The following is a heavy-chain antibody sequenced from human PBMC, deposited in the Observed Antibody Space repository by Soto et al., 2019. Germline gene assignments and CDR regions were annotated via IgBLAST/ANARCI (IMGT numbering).Heavy chain of an antibody. CDR1: GYTFANFD. CDR2: VSNRNGVT. V-gene: IGHV1-18*04. Sequence: ASVKVSCKTSGYTFANFDFSWVRQAPGQGLEWMGWVSNRNGVTNYAENFRDRATISTDTSTNTVYMELRSLRSDDTAVYYCVRGGYGDYLHHWGQGSLVTVSS. D-gene: IGHD4-17*01. CDR3: VRGGYGDYLHH. J-gene: IGHJ1*01.